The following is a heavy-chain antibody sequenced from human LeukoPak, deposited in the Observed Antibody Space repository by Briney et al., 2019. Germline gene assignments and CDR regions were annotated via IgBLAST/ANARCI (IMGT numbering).Heavy chain of an antibody. CDR2: ISYDGSNK. CDR1: GFTFSTYG. V-gene: IGHV3-30*03. Sequence: GGSLRLSCAASGFTFSTYGMHWIRQAPGKGLEWVAIISYDGSNKYNADSVKGRFTISRDNSKNTLYLQMNSLRTEDTAVYYCARGMAPRVKAADYWGQGTLVTVSS. J-gene: IGHJ4*02. CDR3: ARGMAPRVKAADY. D-gene: IGHD2-8*01.